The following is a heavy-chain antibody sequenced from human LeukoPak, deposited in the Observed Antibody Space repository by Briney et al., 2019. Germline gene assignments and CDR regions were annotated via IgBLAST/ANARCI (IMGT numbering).Heavy chain of an antibody. D-gene: IGHD3-22*01. V-gene: IGHV1-69-2*01. Sequence: GASVKVSCKASGYTFTDYYMHWVQQAPGKGLEWMGRVDPEDGETIYAEKFQGRVTITADTSTDTAYMELSSLRSEDTAVYYCARVGAYYYDSSGYSSGWSGLWGQGTLVTVSS. J-gene: IGHJ4*02. CDR2: VDPEDGET. CDR3: ARVGAYYYDSSGYSSGWSGL. CDR1: GYTFTDYY.